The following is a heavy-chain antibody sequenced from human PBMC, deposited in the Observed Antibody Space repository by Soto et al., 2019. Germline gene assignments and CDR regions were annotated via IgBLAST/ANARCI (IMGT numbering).Heavy chain of an antibody. V-gene: IGHV3-21*01. CDR3: ARDPNHTGWFDP. Sequence: VGSLRLSGAASGFTFSSYSMNWVRQAPGKGLEWVSSISSSSSYIYYADSVKGRFTISRDNAKNSLYLQMNSLRAEDTAVYYCARDPNHTGWFDPWGQGTLVTVSS. J-gene: IGHJ5*02. CDR1: GFTFSSYS. CDR2: ISSSSSYI.